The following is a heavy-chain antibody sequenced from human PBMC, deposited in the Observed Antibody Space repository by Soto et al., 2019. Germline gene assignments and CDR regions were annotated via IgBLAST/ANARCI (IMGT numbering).Heavy chain of an antibody. Sequence: SETLCLTCTVAGGSIRSYYWSWIRQPPGKGLEWIGYIYYSGSTDYDPSLKSRVTISVDTSKNQFSLKLSSVTAADTAVYYCARRWGTYFDFWGQGTLVTVSS. V-gene: IGHV4-59*01. CDR3: ARRWGTYFDF. CDR2: IYYSGST. J-gene: IGHJ4*02. D-gene: IGHD7-27*01. CDR1: GGSIRSYY.